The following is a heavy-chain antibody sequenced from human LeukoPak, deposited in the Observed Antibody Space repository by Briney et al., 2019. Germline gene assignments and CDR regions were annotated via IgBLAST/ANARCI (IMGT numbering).Heavy chain of an antibody. D-gene: IGHD3-10*01. V-gene: IGHV4-59*01. CDR2: IYYSGST. CDR3: AKDFGGAGSYHCPFDY. Sequence: SETLSLTCTVSGGSISGYYWSWIRQPPGKGLEWIGYIYYSGSTNYNPSLKSRVTISVDPSKTQFYLKLSSVTAADTAVYYCAKDFGGAGSYHCPFDYWGKGTLVNVSS. J-gene: IGHJ4*02. CDR1: GGSISGYY.